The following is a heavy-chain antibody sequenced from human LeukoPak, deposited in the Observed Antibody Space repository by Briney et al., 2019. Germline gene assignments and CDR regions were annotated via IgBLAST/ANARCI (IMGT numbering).Heavy chain of an antibody. CDR1: GGCISSGSYW. D-gene: IGHD2-15*01. CDR2: VYYSGST. CDR3: ARGHRSSSAYHCNAMDV. V-gene: IGHV4-31*03. J-gene: IGHJ6*01. Sequence: SQTLSLTCTVSGGCISSGSYWWSWIRQHPEKGLEWIGYVYYSGSTYYNPSLKSRVSISVDTSKNQLSLTLTSVTAADTAVYYCARGHRSSSAYHCNAMDVWGQGTTVTVSS.